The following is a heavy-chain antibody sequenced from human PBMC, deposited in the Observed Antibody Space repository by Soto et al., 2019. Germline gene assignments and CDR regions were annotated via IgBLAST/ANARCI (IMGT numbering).Heavy chain of an antibody. D-gene: IGHD6-19*01. Sequence: PSETLSLTCTVSGGSISSGHWSWIRQPPGKGLEWIGYFHDSGFTNYNTSLRRRVTISVDTSNNQLSLKLTSVTAADTAVYYCAKESIGGWVLHWGQGTLVTVSS. CDR2: FHDSGFT. CDR3: AKESIGGWVLH. V-gene: IGHV4-59*01. CDR1: GGSISSGH. J-gene: IGHJ4*02.